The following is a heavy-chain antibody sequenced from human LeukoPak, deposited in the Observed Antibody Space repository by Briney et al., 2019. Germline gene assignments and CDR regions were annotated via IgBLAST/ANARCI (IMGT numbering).Heavy chain of an antibody. CDR3: ARWGNGYNYDY. Sequence: GSLRLSCAASGFTFITYAIHWVRQAPGKGLERVAFISYDGSDKYYADSVKGRFTISRDNSKNTLYLQMNGLRPEDTAVYYCARWGNGYNYDYWGQGTLVTVSS. CDR1: GFTFITYA. D-gene: IGHD5-12*01. CDR2: ISYDGSDK. V-gene: IGHV3-30-3*01. J-gene: IGHJ4*02.